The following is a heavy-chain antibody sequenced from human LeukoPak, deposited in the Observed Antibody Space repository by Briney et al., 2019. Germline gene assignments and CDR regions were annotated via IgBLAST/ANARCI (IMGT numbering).Heavy chain of an antibody. D-gene: IGHD3-22*01. CDR2: ISGSGGST. CDR1: GFTFSSYA. Sequence: GGSLRLSCAASGFTFSSYAMSWVRQAPGKGLEWVSAISGSGGSTYYADSVKGRLTISRDNSKNTLYLQMNSLRAEDTAVYYCAKAMGITMIVVVPDFDYWGQGTLVTVSS. J-gene: IGHJ4*02. CDR3: AKAMGITMIVVVPDFDY. V-gene: IGHV3-23*01.